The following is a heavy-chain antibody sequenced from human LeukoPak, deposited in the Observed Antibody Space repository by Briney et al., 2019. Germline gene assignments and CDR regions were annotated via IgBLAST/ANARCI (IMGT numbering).Heavy chain of an antibody. CDR1: EYTFTSYD. J-gene: IGHJ6*02. V-gene: IGHV1-8*01. CDR3: AGHNYYGMDV. CDR2: MNPNNGNA. Sequence: ASVKVSCKASEYTFTSYDIDWVRQATGQGLEWMGWMNPNNGNAGYAQKFQGRVTMTTDTSTSTAYMELRSLRSDDTAVYYCAGHNYYGMDVWGQGTTVTVSS.